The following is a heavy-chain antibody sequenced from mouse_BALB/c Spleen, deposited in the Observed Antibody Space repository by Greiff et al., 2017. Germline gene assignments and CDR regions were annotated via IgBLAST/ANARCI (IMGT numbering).Heavy chain of an antibody. CDR2: ISSGGSYT. CDR3: TRVDGSSYDAMDY. Sequence: EVKVVESGGGLVQPGGSLKLSCAASGFTFSSYTMSWVRQTPEKRLEWVATISSGGSYTYYPDSVKGRFTISRDNAKNTLYLQMSSLKSEDTAMYYCTRVDGSSYDAMDYWGQGTSVTVSS. D-gene: IGHD1-1*01. J-gene: IGHJ4*01. V-gene: IGHV5-6-4*01. CDR1: GFTFSSYT.